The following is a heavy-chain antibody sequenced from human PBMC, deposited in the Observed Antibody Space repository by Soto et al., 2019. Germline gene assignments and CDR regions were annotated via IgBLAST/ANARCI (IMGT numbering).Heavy chain of an antibody. Sequence: ASVKVSCKASGYTSTSYAMHWVRQAPGQRLEWMGWINAGNGNTKYSQKFQGRVTITRDTSASTAYMELSSLRSEGTAVYYCAPHRLGYCSSTSCPALFSPWGQGTLVTVSS. CDR2: INAGNGNT. CDR3: APHRLGYCSSTSCPALFSP. D-gene: IGHD2-2*01. CDR1: GYTSTSYA. V-gene: IGHV1-3*01. J-gene: IGHJ5*02.